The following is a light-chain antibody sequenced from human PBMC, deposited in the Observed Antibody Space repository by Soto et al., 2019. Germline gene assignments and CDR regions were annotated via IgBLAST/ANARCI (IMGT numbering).Light chain of an antibody. J-gene: IGLJ1*01. CDR2: ENN. CDR3: QSYDSSLSGYV. Sequence: QSVLTQPPSVSEAPGQRVTISWTGSSSNIGAGYEAHWYQQVPGKAPKLLIYENNNRPSGVPDRFSGSKSGTSASLAITGLQAEDEAEYYCQSYDSSLSGYVFGTGTKLTVL. V-gene: IGLV1-40*01. CDR1: SSNIGAGYE.